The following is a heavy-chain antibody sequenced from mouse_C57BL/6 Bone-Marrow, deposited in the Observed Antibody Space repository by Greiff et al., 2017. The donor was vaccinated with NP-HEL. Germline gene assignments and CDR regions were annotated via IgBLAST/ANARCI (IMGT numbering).Heavy chain of an antibody. J-gene: IGHJ3*01. CDR3: TRDPRYYGSPAWFAY. Sequence: DVMLVESGEGLVKPGGSLKLSCAASGFTFSSYAMSWVRQTPEKRLEWVAYISSGGDYIYYADTVKGRFTISRDNARHTLYLQMSSLKSEDTAMYYCTRDPRYYGSPAWFAYWGQGTLVTVSA. CDR2: ISSGGDYI. D-gene: IGHD1-1*01. CDR1: GFTFSSYA. V-gene: IGHV5-9-1*02.